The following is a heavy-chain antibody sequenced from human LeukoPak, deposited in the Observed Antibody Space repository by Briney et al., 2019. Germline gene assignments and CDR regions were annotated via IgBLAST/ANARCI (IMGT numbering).Heavy chain of an antibody. J-gene: IGHJ4*02. CDR1: GYPFNSYT. CDR3: ARVRNSGFRYVDS. Sequence: ASVKVSCKASGYPFNSYTISWVRQAPGQGLEWMGWISAYNGNTNYAQKLQGRVTMTTDTSTSTAYMDLRSLRSDDTAVYYCARVRNSGFRYVDSWGQGTLVTVSS. D-gene: IGHD5-12*01. CDR2: ISAYNGNT. V-gene: IGHV1-18*01.